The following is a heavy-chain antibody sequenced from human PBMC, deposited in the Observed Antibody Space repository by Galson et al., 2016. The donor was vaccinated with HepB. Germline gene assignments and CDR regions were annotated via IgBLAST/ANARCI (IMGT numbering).Heavy chain of an antibody. CDR2: IYPGDSDA. CDR1: GYSFATNW. J-gene: IGHJ3*02. Sequence: QSGAEVKKPGESLKISCKGSGYSFATNWIGWVRQMPGKGLEWMGIIYPGDSDARYGPSFQGQVTISADKSITPAYLQWSSLKASDTAMYYCARQPIPRGTGGLAGTGAFDIWGQGTMVTVSS. D-gene: IGHD3/OR15-3a*01. CDR3: ARQPIPRGTGGLAGTGAFDI. V-gene: IGHV5-51*01.